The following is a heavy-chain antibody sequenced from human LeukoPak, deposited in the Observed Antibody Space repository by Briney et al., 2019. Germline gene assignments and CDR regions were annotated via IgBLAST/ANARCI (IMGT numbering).Heavy chain of an antibody. CDR1: GYSFTSYY. CDR2: INPNSGGT. J-gene: IGHJ4*02. D-gene: IGHD5-12*01. CDR3: ARDRASGYIDY. V-gene: IGHV1-2*02. Sequence: ASVKVSCKASGYSFTSYYMHLVRQAPGQGLEWMGWINPNSGGTNYAQKFQGRVTMTRDTSITTAYMEMSRLRSDDTALYYCARDRASGYIDYWGQGTLVTVSS.